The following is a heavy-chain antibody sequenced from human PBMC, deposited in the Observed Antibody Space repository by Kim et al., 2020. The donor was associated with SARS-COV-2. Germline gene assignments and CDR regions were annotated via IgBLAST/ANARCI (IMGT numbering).Heavy chain of an antibody. Sequence: NPSLNSRVTICVDTSKNQFSLKLSSVNAADTAVYYCARHYYDSSGSPFDYWGQGTLVTVSS. D-gene: IGHD3-22*01. V-gene: IGHV4-39*01. CDR3: ARHYYDSSGSPFDY. J-gene: IGHJ4*02.